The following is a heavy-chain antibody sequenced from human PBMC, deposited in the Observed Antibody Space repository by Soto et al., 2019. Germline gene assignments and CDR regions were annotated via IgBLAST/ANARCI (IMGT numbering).Heavy chain of an antibody. CDR1: GFTFSSYA. CDR3: AKVMVKNWFDP. CDR2: ISGSGGST. Sequence: GGSLRLSCAASGFTFSSYAMSWVRQAPGKGLEWVSAISGSGGSTYYADSVKGRFTISRNNSKNTLYLQMNSLRADDTAVYYCAKVMVKNWFDPWGQGTLVTVSS. V-gene: IGHV3-23*01. J-gene: IGHJ5*02. D-gene: IGHD5-18*01.